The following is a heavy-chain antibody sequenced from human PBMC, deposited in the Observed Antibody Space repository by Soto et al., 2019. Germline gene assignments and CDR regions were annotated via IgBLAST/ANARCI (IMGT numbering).Heavy chain of an antibody. D-gene: IGHD5-12*01. V-gene: IGHV6-1*01. CDR3: ARDRLGDGYNDY. CDR2: TYYGSKWYN. CDR1: GDSVASNSAA. J-gene: IGHJ4*02. Sequence: PSQTLSLTYDISGDSVASNSAAWSCIRQSPSRGLEWLGRTYYGSKWYNNYSVFVKSRITINPDTSKNQFSLQLNSVTPGDTAVYYCARDRLGDGYNDYWGQGTLVTVSS.